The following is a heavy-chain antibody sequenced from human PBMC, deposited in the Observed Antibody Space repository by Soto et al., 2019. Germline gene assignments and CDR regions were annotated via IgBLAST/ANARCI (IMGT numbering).Heavy chain of an antibody. D-gene: IGHD3-22*01. Sequence: QVQLVESGGGVVQPGRSLRLSCAASGFTFSSYGMHWVRQAPGKGLEWVAVIWYDGSNKYYADSVKGRFTISRDNSKNTVYLQMNSVRAEDTAVYYCARETYYYDSSGYYTTLNYFVHWGQGTLVTV. V-gene: IGHV3-33*01. CDR2: IWYDGSNK. CDR3: ARETYYYDSSGYYTTLNYFVH. J-gene: IGHJ4*02. CDR1: GFTFSSYG.